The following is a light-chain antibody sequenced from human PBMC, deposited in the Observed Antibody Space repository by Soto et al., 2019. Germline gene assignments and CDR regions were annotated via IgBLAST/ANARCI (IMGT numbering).Light chain of an antibody. CDR3: QQYHTYWT. Sequence: DIQVTQSPSTLSASVGDRVIITCRASQTIGNWLAWYQQKPGKAPKVLIYNVSSLESGVPSRFSGGGSGTEFTLTITSLQSDDFATYYCQQYHTYWTFGQGTKVDI. CDR2: NVS. V-gene: IGKV1-5*01. J-gene: IGKJ1*01. CDR1: QTIGNW.